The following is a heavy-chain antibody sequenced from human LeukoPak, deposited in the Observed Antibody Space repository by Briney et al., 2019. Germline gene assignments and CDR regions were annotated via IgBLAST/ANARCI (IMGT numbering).Heavy chain of an antibody. CDR2: ISAYNGNT. D-gene: IGHD2-15*01. CDR1: GYTFTSYG. Sequence: ASVKVSCKASGYTFTSYGISWVRQAPGQGLEWMGWISAYNGNTNYAQKLQGRVTMTTDTSTSTAYMELGSLRSDDTAVYYCARDARLNNYCSGGSCYFDYWGQGTLVTVSS. V-gene: IGHV1-18*01. CDR3: ARDARLNNYCSGGSCYFDY. J-gene: IGHJ4*02.